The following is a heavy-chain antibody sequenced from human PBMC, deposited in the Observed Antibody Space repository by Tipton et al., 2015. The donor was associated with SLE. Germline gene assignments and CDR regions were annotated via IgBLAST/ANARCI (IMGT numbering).Heavy chain of an antibody. J-gene: IGHJ4*02. CDR3: AKWAMVSPIPYFFDF. CDR1: GFTFRSYG. D-gene: IGHD2-21*02. Sequence: SLRLSCVGSGFTFRSYGMHWVRQAPGKGLEWVALVRSAGTNEQYVESVKGRFTISRDNSKNTLYLQMNGLKPEDTGVYYCAKWAMVSPIPYFFDFWGLGTLVSVSS. CDR2: VRSAGTNE. V-gene: IGHV3-30*02.